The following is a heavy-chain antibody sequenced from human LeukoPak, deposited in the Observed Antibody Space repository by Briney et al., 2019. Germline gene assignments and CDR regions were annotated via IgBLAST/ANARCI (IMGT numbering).Heavy chain of an antibody. J-gene: IGHJ6*03. CDR2: ISAGGATI. CDR1: GFSFSTYA. V-gene: IGHV3-23*01. CDR3: AKDSGGTYFYCYYMDV. D-gene: IGHD1-26*01. Sequence: GGSLRLSCAASGFSFSTYAMSWVRQAPGKGLEWVSAISAGGATIYYADSVKGRFTVSRDNSKNTLYLHMNSLRAEDTAIYYCAKDSGGTYFYCYYMDVWGKGTTDTVSS.